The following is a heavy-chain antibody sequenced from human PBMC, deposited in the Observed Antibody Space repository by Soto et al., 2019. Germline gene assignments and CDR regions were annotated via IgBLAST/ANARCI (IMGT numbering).Heavy chain of an antibody. D-gene: IGHD2-15*01. CDR3: AKEAYVVVGKYYGMDV. CDR2: MSNDGYNK. V-gene: IGHV3-30*18. CDR1: EFAFSSYG. J-gene: IGHJ6*02. Sequence: QVQLVESGGGVVQPGRSLRLSCAASEFAFSSYGMHWVRQAPGKGLEWVAVMSNDGYNKFYADSVKGRFIISRDNSKNTLYLQMNSLRVEDTAVYYCAKEAYVVVGKYYGMDVWGQGTTVTVAS.